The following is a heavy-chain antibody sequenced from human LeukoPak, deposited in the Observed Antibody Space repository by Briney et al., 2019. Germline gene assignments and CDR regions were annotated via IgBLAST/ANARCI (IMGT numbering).Heavy chain of an antibody. V-gene: IGHV4-59*01. J-gene: IGHJ4*02. CDR3: ARARGPIVHSGLLDC. CDR1: GVSISSYY. CDR2: IYYSGNT. D-gene: IGHD6-19*01. Sequence: PSETLSLTCTVSGVSISSYYWSWIRQPPGKGLEWIGYIYYSGNTNYNPSLKSRVTISVDTSKNQFSLQLSSVTAADTAVYYCARARGPIVHSGLLDCWGQGTLVTVSS.